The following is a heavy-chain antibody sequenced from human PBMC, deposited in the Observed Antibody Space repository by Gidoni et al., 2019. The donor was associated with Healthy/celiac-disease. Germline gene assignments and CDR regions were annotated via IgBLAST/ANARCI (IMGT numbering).Heavy chain of an antibody. Sequence: EVQLVESGGGLVKPGGSLRLSGEASGFTFSSYSMNWVRQAPGKGLEWVSSISSSSRYIYYADSEKGRFTISRDNAKNSLYLQMNSLRAEDTAVYYCARGPHTAMVLFDYWGQGTLVTVSS. CDR3: ARGPHTAMVLFDY. CDR1: GFTFSSYS. D-gene: IGHD5-18*01. J-gene: IGHJ4*02. V-gene: IGHV3-21*01. CDR2: ISSSSRYI.